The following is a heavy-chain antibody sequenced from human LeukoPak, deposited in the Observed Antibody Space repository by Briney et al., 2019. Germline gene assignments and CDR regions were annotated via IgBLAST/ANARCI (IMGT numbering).Heavy chain of an antibody. CDR1: GFTFSSYG. Sequence: GGSLRLSCAASGFTFSSYGMHWVRQAPGKGLEWVSSISSSSSYIYYADSVKGRFTISRDNAKNSLYLQMNSLRAEDTAVYYCARDQGYYDSSGSLDYWGQGTLVTVSS. V-gene: IGHV3-21*01. J-gene: IGHJ4*02. CDR3: ARDQGYYDSSGSLDY. D-gene: IGHD3-22*01. CDR2: ISSSSSYI.